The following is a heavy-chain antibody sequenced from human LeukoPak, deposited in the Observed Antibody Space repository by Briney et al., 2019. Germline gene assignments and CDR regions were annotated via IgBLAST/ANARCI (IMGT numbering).Heavy chain of an antibody. V-gene: IGHV4-31*03. J-gene: IGHJ6*02. D-gene: IGHD4-17*01. CDR1: GGSISSGGYY. CDR3: ARDPHGDHNYPYYYYGMDV. Sequence: PSETLSLTCTVSGGSISSGGYYWSWIRQHPGKGLEWIGYIYYSGSTYYNPSLKSRVTISVDTSKNQFSLKLSSVTAADTAVYYCARDPHGDHNYPYYYYGMDVWGQGTTVTVSS. CDR2: IYYSGST.